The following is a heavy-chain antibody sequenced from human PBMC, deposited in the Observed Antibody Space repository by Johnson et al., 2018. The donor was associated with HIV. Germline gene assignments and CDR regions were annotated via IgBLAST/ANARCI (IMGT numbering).Heavy chain of an antibody. V-gene: IGHV3-13*01. D-gene: IGHD3-22*01. J-gene: IGHJ3*02. Sequence: VQLVESGGGVIRPGGSLRLSCATSGFTFDDYAMHWVRQATGKGLEWVSAIGTAGDTSYPGSVKGRFTISRDNAKNTLYLQMNSLRGEDTAVYFCTRDDTMMHGFDIWGQGTMVTVSS. CDR1: GFTFDDYA. CDR2: IGTAGDT. CDR3: TRDDTMMHGFDI.